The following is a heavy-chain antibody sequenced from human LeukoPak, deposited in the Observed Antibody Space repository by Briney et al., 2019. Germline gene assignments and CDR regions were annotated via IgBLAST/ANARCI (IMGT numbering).Heavy chain of an antibody. J-gene: IGHJ4*02. CDR2: IASDGSST. D-gene: IGHD4-23*01. CDR3: ARGRPHGNDY. Sequence: PGGSLRLSCAASGFTFSSYWMYWVRQAPGKGLVWVSRIASDGSSTTYADSVKGRFSISRDNAKNTLYLQMNSLRVEDTAVYYCARGRPHGNDYWGQGTLVTVSS. V-gene: IGHV3-74*01. CDR1: GFTFSSYW.